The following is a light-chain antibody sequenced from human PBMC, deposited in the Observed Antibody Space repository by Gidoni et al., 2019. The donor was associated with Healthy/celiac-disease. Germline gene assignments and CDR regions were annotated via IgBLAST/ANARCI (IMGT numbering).Light chain of an antibody. CDR2: QAS. CDR1: QSISSW. J-gene: IGKJ1*01. Sequence: IQMTQSPSTLSASVGERVTITCRASQSISSWLAWYQQKPGKAPKLLIYQASSLESGVPSRFSGSVSGTEFTLTISSLQPDDFATYYCQQYNSYSPWTFGQGTKVEIK. CDR3: QQYNSYSPWT. V-gene: IGKV1-5*03.